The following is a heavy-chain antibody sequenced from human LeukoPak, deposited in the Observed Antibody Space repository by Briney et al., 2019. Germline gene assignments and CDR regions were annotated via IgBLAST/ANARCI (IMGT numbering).Heavy chain of an antibody. CDR1: GGSFSGYY. V-gene: IGHV4-34*01. D-gene: IGHD5-12*01. CDR3: ARDLSGGATTSFDP. J-gene: IGHJ5*02. Sequence: SETLSLTCAVYGGSFSGYYWSWIRQPPGKGLEWIGEINHSGSTNYNPSLKSRVTISVDTSKNQFSLKLSSVTAADTAVYYCARDLSGGATTSFDPWGQGTLVTVSS. CDR2: INHSGST.